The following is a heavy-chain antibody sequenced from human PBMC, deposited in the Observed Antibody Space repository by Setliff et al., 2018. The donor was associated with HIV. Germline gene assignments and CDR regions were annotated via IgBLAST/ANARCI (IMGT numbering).Heavy chain of an antibody. CDR2: VYVGGTV. CDR1: GGSMSSGSYS. Sequence: SLTCTVSGGSMSSGSYSWTWLRQPAGKEPELIGHVYVGGTVIYNPSLASRLTISIVPSKNQFSLDLRSVTAADTAKYYCARGRTIGVSAVFFDPWGQGTPVTV. CDR3: ARGRTIGVSAVFFDP. D-gene: IGHD3-3*01. J-gene: IGHJ5*02. V-gene: IGHV4-61*09.